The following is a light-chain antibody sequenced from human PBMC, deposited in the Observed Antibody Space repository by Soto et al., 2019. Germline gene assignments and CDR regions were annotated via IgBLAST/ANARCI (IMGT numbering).Light chain of an antibody. J-gene: IGLJ2*01. Sequence: QSVLTQPASVSGSPEQSITISCTGTSSDVGAYNLVSWYQQHPGKAPRLIIYEGSKRPSGISHRFSGSKSDNTASLTISRLQAEDEAYYYCSAYRDNISLHFGGGTKLTVL. CDR3: SAYRDNISLH. CDR1: SSDVGAYNL. CDR2: EGS. V-gene: IGLV2-14*02.